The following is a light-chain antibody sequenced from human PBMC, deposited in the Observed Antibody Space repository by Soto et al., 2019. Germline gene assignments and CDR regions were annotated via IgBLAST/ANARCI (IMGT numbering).Light chain of an antibody. CDR1: QSVSSSY. CDR3: QQYGSSGT. CDR2: GAS. J-gene: IGKJ1*01. V-gene: IGKV3-20*01. Sequence: EIVLTQSPGTLSLSPGERATLSCRASQSVSSSYLASYQQKPGQAPSLLIYGASNRATGIPDRFSGSGSGTDFTLTISRLKTEDFAVYYCQQYGSSGTFGQGTKVDIK.